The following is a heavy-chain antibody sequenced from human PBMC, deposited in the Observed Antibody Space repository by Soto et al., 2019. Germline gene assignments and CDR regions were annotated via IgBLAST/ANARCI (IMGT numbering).Heavy chain of an antibody. CDR1: GGSISSGDYY. D-gene: IGHD3-10*01. Sequence: SETLSLTCTVSGGSISSGDYYWSWIRQPPGKGLEWIGYIYYSGSTYYNPSLKSRVTISVDTSKNQFSLKLSSVTAADTAVYYCARDRSGSYLNPFYYYYGMDVWGQGTTVTVSS. CDR3: ARDRSGSYLNPFYYYYGMDV. CDR2: IYYSGST. J-gene: IGHJ6*02. V-gene: IGHV4-30-4*01.